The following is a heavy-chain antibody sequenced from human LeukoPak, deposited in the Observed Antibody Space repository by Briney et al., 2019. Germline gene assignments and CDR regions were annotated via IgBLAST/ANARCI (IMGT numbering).Heavy chain of an antibody. J-gene: IGHJ5*02. CDR2: INPNSGGT. V-gene: IGHV1-2*04. CDR3: ARESRANNWNDEWYWFDP. CDR1: GYTFTGYC. D-gene: IGHD1-1*01. Sequence: ASVKVSCKASGYTFTGYCMHWVRQAPGQGLEWMGWINPNSGGTNYAQKFQGWVTMTRDTSISTAYMELSRLRSDDTAVYYCARESRANNWNDEWYWFDPWGQGTLVTVSS.